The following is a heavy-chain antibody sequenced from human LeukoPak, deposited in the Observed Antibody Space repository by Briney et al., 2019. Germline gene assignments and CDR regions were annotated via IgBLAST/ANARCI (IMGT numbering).Heavy chain of an antibody. D-gene: IGHD5-12*01. CDR1: GGSISSYY. CDR2: IYYSGST. V-gene: IGHV4-59*01. CDR3: ARASSGYNRKKGKAGAFDI. J-gene: IGHJ3*02. Sequence: SETLSLTCTVSGGSISSYYWSWIRQPPGKGLEWIGYIYYSGSTNYNPSLKSRVTISVDTSKNQFSLKLSSVTAADTAVYYCARASSGYNRKKGKAGAFDIWGQGTMVTVSS.